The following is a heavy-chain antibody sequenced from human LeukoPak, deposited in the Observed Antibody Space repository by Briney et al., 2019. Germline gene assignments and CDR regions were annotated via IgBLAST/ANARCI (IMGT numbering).Heavy chain of an antibody. CDR3: ARDLGMVRGVIFYYFDY. CDR1: GFTFSSYD. Sequence: GGSLRLSCAASGFTFSSYDMHWVRQATGKGLEWVSAIGTAGDPYYPGSVKGRFTISRENAKNSLYLQMNSLRAGDTAVYYCARDLGMVRGVIFYYFDYWGQGTLVTVSS. CDR2: IGTAGDP. D-gene: IGHD3-10*01. V-gene: IGHV3-13*05. J-gene: IGHJ4*02.